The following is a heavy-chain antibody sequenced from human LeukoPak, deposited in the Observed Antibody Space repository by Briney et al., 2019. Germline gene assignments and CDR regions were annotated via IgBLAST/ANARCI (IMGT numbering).Heavy chain of an antibody. CDR1: GYTFTSYA. D-gene: IGHD2-15*01. Sequence: ASVKVSCKASGYTFTSYAMHWVRQAPGQRLEWMGWINAGNGNTKYSQKFQGRVTITRDTSASTAYMELSSLRSEDTAVYYCARLGCSDVSCYKYYFDYWGQGTLVTVSS. J-gene: IGHJ4*02. CDR2: INAGNGNT. V-gene: IGHV1-3*01. CDR3: ARLGCSDVSCYKYYFDY.